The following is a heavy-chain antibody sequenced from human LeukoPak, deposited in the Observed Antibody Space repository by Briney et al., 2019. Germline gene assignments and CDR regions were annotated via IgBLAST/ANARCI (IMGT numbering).Heavy chain of an antibody. CDR2: IYYSGST. V-gene: IGHV4-61*08. D-gene: IGHD1-26*01. J-gene: IGHJ5*02. CDR3: ARHRAGVGARRNNWFDP. CDR1: GGSISSGGYY. Sequence: SETLSLTCTVSGGSISSGGYYWSWIRQHPGKGLEWIGYIYYSGSTNYNPSLKSRVTISVDTSKNQFSLKLSSVTAADTAVYYCARHRAGVGARRNNWFDPWGQGTLVTVSS.